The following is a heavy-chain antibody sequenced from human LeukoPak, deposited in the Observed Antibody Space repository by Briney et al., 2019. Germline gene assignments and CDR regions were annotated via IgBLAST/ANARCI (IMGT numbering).Heavy chain of an antibody. D-gene: IGHD5-12*01. CDR3: ARAGRRDGPYEAFDI. J-gene: IGHJ3*02. CDR2: ISYDGSNK. Sequence: GGSLRLSCAASGFTFSSYAMHWVRQAPGKGLEWVAVISYDGSNKYYADSVKGRFTISRDNSKNTLYLQMNSLRAEDTAVYYCARAGRRDGPYEAFDIWGQGTMVTVSS. CDR1: GFTFSSYA. V-gene: IGHV3-30-3*01.